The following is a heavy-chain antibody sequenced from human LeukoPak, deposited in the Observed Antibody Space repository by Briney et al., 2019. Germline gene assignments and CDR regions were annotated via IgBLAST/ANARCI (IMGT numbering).Heavy chain of an antibody. Sequence: GSLRLSCAASGFTFSSYGMHWVRQAPGKGLEWVSTILGPGGTSYADSVKGRFTVSRDNSKNTLYLQMNSLRAEDTAVYYCARDGRKKAYYYDSSGYYGYWGQGTLVTVSS. CDR3: ARDGRKKAYYYDSSGYYGY. CDR2: ILGPGGT. J-gene: IGHJ4*02. D-gene: IGHD3-22*01. V-gene: IGHV3-66*01. CDR1: GFTFSSYG.